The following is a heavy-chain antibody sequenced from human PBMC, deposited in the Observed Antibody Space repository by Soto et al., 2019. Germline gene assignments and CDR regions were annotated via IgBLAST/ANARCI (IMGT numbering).Heavy chain of an antibody. CDR2: ISGSGGST. J-gene: IGHJ6*02. CDR1: GFTFSSYA. D-gene: IGHD3-22*01. Sequence: GGSLRLSCAASGFTFSSYAMSWVRQAPGKGLEWVSAISGSGGSTYYADSVKGRFTISRDNSKNTLYLQMNSLRAEDTAVYYCAKDRLDYYDSSGYAGYGMDVWGQGTTVTVSS. V-gene: IGHV3-23*01. CDR3: AKDRLDYYDSSGYAGYGMDV.